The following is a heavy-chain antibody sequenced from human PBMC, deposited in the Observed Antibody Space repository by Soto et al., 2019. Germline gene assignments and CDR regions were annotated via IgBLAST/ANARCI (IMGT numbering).Heavy chain of an antibody. CDR3: AKERKKIVVVVAATHRWFDP. D-gene: IGHD2-15*01. CDR2: ISGSGGST. CDR1: GFTFSSYA. J-gene: IGHJ5*02. V-gene: IGHV3-23*01. Sequence: GGSLRLSCAASGFTFSSYAMSWVRQAPGKGLEWVSAISGSGGSTYYADSVKGRFTISRDNSKNTLYLQMNSLRAEETAVYYCAKERKKIVVVVAATHRWFDPWGQGTLVTVSS.